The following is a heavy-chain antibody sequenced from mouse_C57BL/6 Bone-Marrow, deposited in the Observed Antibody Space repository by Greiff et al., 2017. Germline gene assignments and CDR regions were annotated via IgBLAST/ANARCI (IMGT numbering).Heavy chain of an antibody. CDR1: GYTFTSYW. J-gene: IGHJ2*01. CDR3: AREGTTVVAPFDY. D-gene: IGHD1-1*01. CDR2: IYPSDSYT. Sequence: QVQLQQPGAELVMPGASVKLSCKASGYTFTSYWMHWVKQRPGQGLEWIGEIYPSDSYTNYNQKFKGKSTLTVDKSSSTAYMQLSSLTSEDSAVYYCAREGTTVVAPFDYWGQGTTLTVSS. V-gene: IGHV1-69*01.